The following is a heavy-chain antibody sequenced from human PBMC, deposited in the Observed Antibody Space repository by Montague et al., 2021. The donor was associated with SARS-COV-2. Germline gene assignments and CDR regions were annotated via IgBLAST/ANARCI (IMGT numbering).Heavy chain of an antibody. CDR3: ARGMHYYDSSGYYFDY. V-gene: IGHV4-59*01. D-gene: IGHD3-22*01. J-gene: IGHJ4*02. Sequence: SETLSLTCTVSGGSISSYYWSWIRQPPGKGLEWIGYIYYSGSTNYNPSLKSRVTISVDTSKNQFSLKLSSVTAADTAVYYCARGMHYYDSSGYYFDYWGLGTLVTVSS. CDR2: IYYSGST. CDR1: GGSISSYY.